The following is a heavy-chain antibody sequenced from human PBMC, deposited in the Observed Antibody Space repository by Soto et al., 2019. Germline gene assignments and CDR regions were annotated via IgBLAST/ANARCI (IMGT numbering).Heavy chain of an antibody. J-gene: IGHJ6*02. Sequence: GGSLRLSCAASGFTFSSYSMNWVRQAPGKGLEWVSSISSSRSYKYYADSVKGRFTISRDNAKNSLYLQMNSLRAVDTAVYYCARDLYYGGKGHSYYGMDVWGQGTTVTVSS. CDR3: ARDLYYGGKGHSYYGMDV. CDR2: ISSSRSYK. V-gene: IGHV3-21*01. CDR1: GFTFSSYS. D-gene: IGHD4-17*01.